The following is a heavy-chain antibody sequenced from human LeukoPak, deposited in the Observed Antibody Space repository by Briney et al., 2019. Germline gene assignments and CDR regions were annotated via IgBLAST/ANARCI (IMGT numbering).Heavy chain of an antibody. J-gene: IGHJ5*01. CDR1: GYRFTDYW. CDR3: ARRSYCYSTSCYGYWFDS. D-gene: IGHD2-2*01. CDR2: IYPGDSES. V-gene: IGHV5-51*01. Sequence: GESLKISCKGSGYRFTDYWIAWVRQMPGKGLEWMGIIYPGDSESRYSPSFQGQVTFSADKSISTAYLQWSSLKASDTAMYYCARRSYCYSTSCYGYWFDSWGQGTLVTVSS.